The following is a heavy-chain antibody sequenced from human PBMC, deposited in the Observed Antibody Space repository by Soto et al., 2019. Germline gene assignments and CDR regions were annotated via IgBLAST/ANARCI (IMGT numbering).Heavy chain of an antibody. CDR1: GFSFSAFS. V-gene: IGHV3-48*02. J-gene: IGHJ3*02. Sequence: VGSLRLSCASSGFSFSAFSMNWVRQAPGKGLEWVSYISSTSSTIYYGDSVKGRFTISRDNAKNSLYLQMNSLRDEDTAVYYCAREGGRHCSPTRCYNAFDIWGQGTMVTVSS. CDR2: ISSTSSTI. D-gene: IGHD2-2*02. CDR3: AREGGRHCSPTRCYNAFDI.